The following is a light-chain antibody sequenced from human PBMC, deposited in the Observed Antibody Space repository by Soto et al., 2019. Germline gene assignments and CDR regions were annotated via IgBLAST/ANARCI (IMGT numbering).Light chain of an antibody. CDR2: DVS. CDR3: CSYAGSYV. J-gene: IGLJ1*01. CDR1: SSDVGGYNY. Sequence: QSALTQTRSVSGSPGQSVTISCTGTSSDVGGYNYVSWYQQHPGKAPKLMIYDVSKRPSGVPDRFSGSKSGNTASLTISGLQAEDEAEYYCCSYAGSYVFGTGTKVTVL. V-gene: IGLV2-11*01.